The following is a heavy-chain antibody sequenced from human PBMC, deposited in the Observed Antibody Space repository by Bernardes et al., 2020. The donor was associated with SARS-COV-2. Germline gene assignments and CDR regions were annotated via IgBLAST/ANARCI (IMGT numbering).Heavy chain of an antibody. V-gene: IGHV3-20*04. D-gene: IGHD2-15*01. CDR3: ARVYADIVVVVAAFYYYYYMDV. CDR2: INWNGGST. J-gene: IGHJ6*03. Sequence: GGSLRLSCAASGFTFDDYGMSWVRQAPGKGLEWVSGINWNGGSTGYADSVKGRFTISRDNAKNSLYLQMNSLRAEDTALYYCARVYADIVVVVAAFYYYYYMDVWGKGTTVTVSS. CDR1: GFTFDDYG.